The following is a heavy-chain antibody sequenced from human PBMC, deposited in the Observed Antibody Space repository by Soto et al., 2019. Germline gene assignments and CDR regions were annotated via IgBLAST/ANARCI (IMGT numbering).Heavy chain of an antibody. Sequence: SETLSLTCTVSGGSISSSSYYWGWIRQPPGKGLEWIGSIYYSGSTYYNPSLKSRVTISVDTSKNQFSLKLSSVTAADTAVYYCARDYGERETGFDYWGQGTLVTVSS. D-gene: IGHD4-17*01. CDR1: GGSISSSSYY. CDR3: ARDYGERETGFDY. J-gene: IGHJ4*02. CDR2: IYYSGST. V-gene: IGHV4-39*02.